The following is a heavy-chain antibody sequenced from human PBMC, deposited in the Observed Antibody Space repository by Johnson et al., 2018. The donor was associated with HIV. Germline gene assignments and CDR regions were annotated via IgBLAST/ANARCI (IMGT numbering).Heavy chain of an antibody. CDR3: DPPWLSCRGAGFDI. CDR1: GFTFSCYD. J-gene: IGHJ3*02. CDR2: IGTAGDT. Sequence: VQLVESGGGLVQPGGSLRLSCAASGFTFSCYDVHWVRQATGKGLEWVSPIGTAGDTYYPGSVKGRFTISRENAKNSLLLKMNSLRSGDQAVYYCDPPWLSCRGAGFDICGQGTMVTVSS. D-gene: IGHD2-2*01. V-gene: IGHV3-13*01.